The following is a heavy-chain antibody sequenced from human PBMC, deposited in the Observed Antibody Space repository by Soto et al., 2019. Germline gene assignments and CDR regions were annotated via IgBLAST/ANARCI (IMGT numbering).Heavy chain of an antibody. Sequence: PSETLSLTCTVSGGSISSGDYYWSWIRQPPGKGLEWIGYIYYSGSTYYNPSLKSRLTISVDTSKTQFSLKLSSVTAADTAVYYCARVRYGGSNRFDPWGQGTLVTVSS. D-gene: IGHD4-17*01. CDR3: ARVRYGGSNRFDP. CDR1: GGSISSGDYY. CDR2: IYYSGST. J-gene: IGHJ5*02. V-gene: IGHV4-30-4*01.